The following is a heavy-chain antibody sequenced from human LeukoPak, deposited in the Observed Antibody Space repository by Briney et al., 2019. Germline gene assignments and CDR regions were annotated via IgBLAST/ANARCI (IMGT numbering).Heavy chain of an antibody. D-gene: IGHD6-6*01. CDR1: GYSISSGYY. CDR2: IYHSGST. CDR3: ARISIAAPYHDAFDI. J-gene: IGHJ3*02. V-gene: IGHV4-38-2*02. Sequence: PSETLSLTCTVSGYSISSGYYWGWIRQPPGKGLEWIGSIYHSGSTYYNPSLKSRVTISVDTSKNQFSLKLSSVTAADTAVYYCARISIAAPYHDAFDIWGQGTMVTVSS.